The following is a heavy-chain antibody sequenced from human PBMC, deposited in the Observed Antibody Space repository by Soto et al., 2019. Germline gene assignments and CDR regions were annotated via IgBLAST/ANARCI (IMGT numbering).Heavy chain of an antibody. D-gene: IGHD3-3*01. CDR2: ISAYNGNT. J-gene: IGHJ6*03. Sequence: QVQLVQSGAEVKKPGASVKVSCKASGYTFTSYGISWVRQAPGQGLEWMGWISAYNGNTNYAQKLQDRVTMTTDTSTSTAYMELRSLRSDDTAVYYCARDPEMHDFWSGYYLYYYYYMDVWGKGTTVTVSS. CDR1: GYTFTSYG. CDR3: ARDPEMHDFWSGYYLYYYYYMDV. V-gene: IGHV1-18*01.